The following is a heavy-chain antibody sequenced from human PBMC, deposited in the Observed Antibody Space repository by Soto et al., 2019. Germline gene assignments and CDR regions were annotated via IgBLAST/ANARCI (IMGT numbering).Heavy chain of an antibody. D-gene: IGHD3-22*01. CDR2: ISSSSSTT. CDR3: ARDAPPLAYYYDPNWFDP. Sequence: GGSLRLSCAASGFTFSSYSMNWVRQAPGKGLEWVSYISSSSSTTYYADSVKGRFTISRDNAKNSLYLQMNSLRDEDTAVYYCARDAPPLAYYYDPNWFDPWGQGTLVTVSS. J-gene: IGHJ5*02. V-gene: IGHV3-48*02. CDR1: GFTFSSYS.